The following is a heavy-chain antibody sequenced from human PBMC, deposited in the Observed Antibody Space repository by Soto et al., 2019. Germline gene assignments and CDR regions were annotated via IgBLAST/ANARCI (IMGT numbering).Heavy chain of an antibody. J-gene: IGHJ6*02. CDR2: IYYSGST. D-gene: IGHD3-10*01. Sequence: QVQLQESGPGLVKPSETLSLTCTVSGGSISSYCWSWIRQPPGKGLEWIGYIYYSGSTNYNPSLKSRVTISVDTSKNQFSLKLSSVTAADTAVYYCAGSGSSPYYYYCGMDVWGQGTTVTVSS. CDR1: GGSISSYC. V-gene: IGHV4-59*01. CDR3: AGSGSSPYYYYCGMDV.